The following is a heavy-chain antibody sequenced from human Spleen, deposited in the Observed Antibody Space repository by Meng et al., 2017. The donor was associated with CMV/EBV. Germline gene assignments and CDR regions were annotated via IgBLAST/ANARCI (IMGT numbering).Heavy chain of an antibody. Sequence: ASGFTFSGYGMHWVRQAPGKGLEWVSSISSSNSYTYYADSVKGRFTISRDNARNSLYLQMNSLRTEDTAMYYCGALYDFWSGYYYYWGQGTLVTVSS. CDR2: ISSSNSYT. CDR1: GFTFSGYG. D-gene: IGHD3-3*01. V-gene: IGHV3-21*06. CDR3: GALYDFWSGYYYY. J-gene: IGHJ4*02.